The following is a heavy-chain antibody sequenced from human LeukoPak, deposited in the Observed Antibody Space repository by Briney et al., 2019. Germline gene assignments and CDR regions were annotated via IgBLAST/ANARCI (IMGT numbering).Heavy chain of an antibody. D-gene: IGHD3-22*01. CDR2: IIPIFGTA. CDR1: GGTFSSYA. CDR3: ARDPLRYDSSGYSLVFDY. Sequence: RASVKVSCKASGGTFSSYAISWVRQAPGQGLEWMGGIIPIFGTANYAQKFQGRVTITADESTSTAYMELSSLRSEDTAVYYCARDPLRYDSSGYSLVFDYWGQGTLVTVSS. J-gene: IGHJ4*02. V-gene: IGHV1-69*01.